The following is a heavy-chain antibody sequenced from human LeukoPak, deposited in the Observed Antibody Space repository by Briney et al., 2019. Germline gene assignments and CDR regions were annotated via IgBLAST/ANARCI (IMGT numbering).Heavy chain of an antibody. J-gene: IGHJ6*03. CDR2: INPNSGGT. CDR1: GYTFTGYY. V-gene: IGHV1-2*02. CDR3: ARVQDVVVPAASMDV. Sequence: ASVKVSCKASGYTFTGYYMHWVRQAPGQGLEWMGWINPNSGGTNYAQKFQGRVTMTTDTSTSTAYMELRSLRSDDTAVYYCARVQDVVVPAASMDVWGKGTTVTVSS. D-gene: IGHD2-2*01.